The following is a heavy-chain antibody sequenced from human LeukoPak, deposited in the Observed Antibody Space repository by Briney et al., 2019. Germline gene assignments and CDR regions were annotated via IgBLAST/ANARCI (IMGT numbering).Heavy chain of an antibody. D-gene: IGHD1-26*01. V-gene: IGHV1-2*02. CDR3: ARDRIAGGSYYVNWFDP. CDR1: GYTFTGYY. J-gene: IGHJ5*02. Sequence: ASVKVSCKASGYTFTGYYMHWVRQAPGQGLEWMGWINPNSGGTNYAQKFQGRVTMTRDTSISTAYMELSRLRSDDTAVYYCARDRIAGGSYYVNWFDPWGQGTLVTVSS. CDR2: INPNSGGT.